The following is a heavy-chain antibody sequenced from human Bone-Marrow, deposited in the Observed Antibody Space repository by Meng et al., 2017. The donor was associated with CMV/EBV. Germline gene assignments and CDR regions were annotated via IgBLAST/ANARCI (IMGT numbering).Heavy chain of an antibody. CDR1: YTFTSYY. V-gene: IGHV1-46*01. D-gene: IGHD2-8*01. J-gene: IGHJ4*02. Sequence: YTFTSYYMYWVRQAPGQGLEWMVIINRSGGSTSYVQKFQCIVTLTSDTSTSTVYMVLRNLRSEDTAVYYCARGGGYCTNGVCYTFLDYWGQGTLVTVSS. CDR2: INRSGGST. CDR3: ARGGGYCTNGVCYTFLDY.